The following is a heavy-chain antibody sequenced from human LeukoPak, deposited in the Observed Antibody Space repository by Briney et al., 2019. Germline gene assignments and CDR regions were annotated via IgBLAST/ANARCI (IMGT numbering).Heavy chain of an antibody. D-gene: IGHD1-7*01. CDR1: GGSISSYY. Sequence: PSETLSLTCTVSGGSISSYYWSLIRQPAGKGLEWIGRIYTSGSTNYNPSLKSRVTMSVDTSKNQFSLKLSSVTAADTAVYYCARTKRITGTTGWFDPWGQGTLVTVSS. CDR2: IYTSGST. CDR3: ARTKRITGTTGWFDP. J-gene: IGHJ5*02. V-gene: IGHV4-4*07.